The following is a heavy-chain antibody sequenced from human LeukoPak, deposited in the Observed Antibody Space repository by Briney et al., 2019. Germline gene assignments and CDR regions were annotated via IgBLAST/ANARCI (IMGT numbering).Heavy chain of an antibody. J-gene: IGHJ4*02. CDR2: IYYSGST. Sequence: SETLSLTCTVSGGSITSYYWGWIRQPPGRGLEWIGSIYYSGSTYYNPSLKSRVTISVDTSKNQFSLKLSSVTAADTAVYYCASGIQLWLEWGQGTLVTVSS. D-gene: IGHD5-18*01. CDR3: ASGIQLWLE. V-gene: IGHV4-39*01. CDR1: GGSITSYY.